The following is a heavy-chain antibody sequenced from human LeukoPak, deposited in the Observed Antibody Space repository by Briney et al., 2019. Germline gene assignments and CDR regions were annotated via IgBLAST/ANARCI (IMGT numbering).Heavy chain of an antibody. J-gene: IGHJ4*02. CDR3: ARDRTSKDGYNQGSVYLDY. Sequence: ASVKVSCKASGYTFTSYAMHWVRQAPGQRLEWMGWINAGNGNTKYSQKFQGRVTITRDTSASTAYVELSSLRSEDTAVYYCARDRTSKDGYNQGSVYLDYWGQGTLVTVSS. V-gene: IGHV1-3*01. CDR1: GYTFTSYA. D-gene: IGHD5-24*01. CDR2: INAGNGNT.